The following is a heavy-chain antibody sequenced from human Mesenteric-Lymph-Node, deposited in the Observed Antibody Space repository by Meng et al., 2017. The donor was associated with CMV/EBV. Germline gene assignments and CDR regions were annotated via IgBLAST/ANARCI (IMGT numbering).Heavy chain of an antibody. V-gene: IGHV1-46*02. D-gene: IGHD2-2*01. CDR2: IDPSGGNT. CDR1: GYTFNNYY. Sequence: SCKSSGYTFNNYYVHWLRQAPGQGLEWMGIIDPSGGNTSYAQKFQGRVTMTRDMSTSTVYMELSSLRSEDTAVYYCARVASQLLLFDYWGQGTLVTVSS. CDR3: ARVASQLLLFDY. J-gene: IGHJ4*02.